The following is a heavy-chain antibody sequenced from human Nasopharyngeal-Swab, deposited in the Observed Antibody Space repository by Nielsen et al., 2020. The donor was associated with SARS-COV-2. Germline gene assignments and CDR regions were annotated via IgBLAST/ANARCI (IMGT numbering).Heavy chain of an antibody. J-gene: IGHJ3*02. Sequence: ASVTVSCKASGYTFTSYYMHWVRQAPGQGLEWMGLINPSGGSTSYAQKFQGRVTMTRDTSTSKVYMELSSLSSEDTAVYYCASPHNWGDAFDIWGQGTMVTVSS. CDR3: ASPHNWGDAFDI. D-gene: IGHD7-27*01. CDR1: GYTFTSYY. V-gene: IGHV1-46*01. CDR2: INPSGGST.